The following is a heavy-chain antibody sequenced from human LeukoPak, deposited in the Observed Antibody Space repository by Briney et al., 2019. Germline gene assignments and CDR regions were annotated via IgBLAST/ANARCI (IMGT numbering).Heavy chain of an antibody. J-gene: IGHJ4*02. CDR1: GGSLSSSNW. CDR2: IYNSGST. Sequence: SGTLSLTCAVSGGSLSSSNWWSGARPPPGKGVEGSGEIYNSGSTNYKPSFKRRVTITVDKSNIPFSLTLSSVTAADTAVYSCARDLIDRDCSSTSCYGSLGYWGQGTLVTVSS. CDR3: ARDLIDRDCSSTSCYGSLGY. V-gene: IGHV4-4*02. D-gene: IGHD2-2*01.